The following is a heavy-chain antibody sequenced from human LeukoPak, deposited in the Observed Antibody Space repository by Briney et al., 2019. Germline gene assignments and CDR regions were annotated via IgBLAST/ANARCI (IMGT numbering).Heavy chain of an antibody. D-gene: IGHD6-19*01. V-gene: IGHV4-34*01. CDR2: INHSGST. CDR1: CGSFRGYY. CDR3: AKSASSPYSRYMDV. Sequence: SEALSLTCAVYCGSFRGYYWGWIRPPPGKGVEWVGEINHSGSTNYNPSLQSRVTISVHTSKNQFSLKLSSLTAADTAVYYCAKSASSPYSRYMDVWGKGTTVIISS. J-gene: IGHJ6*03.